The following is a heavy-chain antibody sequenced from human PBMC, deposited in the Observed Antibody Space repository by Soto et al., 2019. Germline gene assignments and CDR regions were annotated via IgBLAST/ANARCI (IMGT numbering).Heavy chain of an antibody. CDR1: GGTFSSYT. Sequence: QVQLVQSGAEVKKPGSSVKVSCKASGGTFSSYTISWVRQAPGQGLEWMGRIIPILGIANYAQKFQGRVTITADKSTSTAYMELSSLRSEDTAVYYCARGRRTTGTTLYYYGMDVWGQGTTVTVSS. CDR2: IIPILGIA. CDR3: ARGRRTTGTTLYYYGMDV. V-gene: IGHV1-69*02. J-gene: IGHJ6*02. D-gene: IGHD1-1*01.